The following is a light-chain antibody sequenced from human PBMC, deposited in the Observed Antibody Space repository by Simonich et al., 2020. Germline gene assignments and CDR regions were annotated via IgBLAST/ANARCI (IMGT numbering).Light chain of an antibody. J-gene: IGLJ3*02. CDR1: SSDVGGYNY. V-gene: IGLV2-14*01. Sequence: QSALTQPASVSGSPGQSITISCTGTSSDVGGYNYVSCYQQNPGKAPKLMIYDVHKRPSGVSNRFSGSKSGNTASLTISGLQAEDEADYYCSSYTSSSTWVFGGGTKLTVL. CDR2: DVH. CDR3: SSYTSSSTWV.